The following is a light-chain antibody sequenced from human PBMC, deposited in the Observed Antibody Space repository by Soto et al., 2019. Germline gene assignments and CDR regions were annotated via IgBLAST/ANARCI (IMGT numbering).Light chain of an antibody. CDR2: DVT. V-gene: IGLV2-11*01. CDR1: SSDVGSYNL. CDR3: FSYAVSYSWV. Sequence: QSALTQPPSVSGSPGQSVTISCTGTSSDVGSYNLVSWYQQPPGTAPKLMIYDVTKRPSGVPDRISGSKSGNTASLTISGRQAEDEADYYCFSYAVSYSWVFGGGTKLTVL. J-gene: IGLJ2*01.